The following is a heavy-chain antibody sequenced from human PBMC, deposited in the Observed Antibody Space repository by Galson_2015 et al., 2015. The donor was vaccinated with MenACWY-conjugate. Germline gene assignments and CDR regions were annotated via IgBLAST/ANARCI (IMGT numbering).Heavy chain of an antibody. CDR1: GFTFSSYW. CDR3: ARHPLFGGSYPYYYYGMDV. D-gene: IGHD1-26*01. Sequence: SLRLSCAASGFTFSSYWMSWVRQAPGKGLEWVANIKQDGSEKYYVDSVKGRFTISRDNAKNSLYLQMNSLRAEDTAVYYCARHPLFGGSYPYYYYGMDVWGQGTTVTVSS. J-gene: IGHJ6*02. V-gene: IGHV3-7*03. CDR2: IKQDGSEK.